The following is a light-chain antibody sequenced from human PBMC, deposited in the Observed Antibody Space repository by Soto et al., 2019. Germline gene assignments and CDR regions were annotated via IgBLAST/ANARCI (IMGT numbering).Light chain of an antibody. J-gene: IGKJ5*01. CDR1: QTVSSY. V-gene: IGKV3-20*01. Sequence: EIVMTQSPATLSLSPLEIGTLSCMASQTVSSYLAWYQQKHGQAPSLLMYGASSRATGIPDRLSGSGSGTAFTLTISRLEPEDFAVYYCQQYGSSPITFGQGTRLEI. CDR2: GAS. CDR3: QQYGSSPIT.